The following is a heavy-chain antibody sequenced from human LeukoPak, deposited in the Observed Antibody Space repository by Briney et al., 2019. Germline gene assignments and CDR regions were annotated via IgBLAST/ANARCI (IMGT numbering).Heavy chain of an antibody. CDR3: ARDSGDRYSSSWYLNWFDP. CDR2: IYYSGST. CDR1: GGSVSSGSYY. J-gene: IGHJ5*02. D-gene: IGHD6-13*01. Sequence: SETLSLTCTVSGGSVSSGSYYWSWIRQPPGKGLEWIGYIYYSGSTNYNPSLKSRVTISVDTSKNQFSLKLSSVTAADTAVYYCARDSGDRYSSSWYLNWFDPWGQGTLVTVSS. V-gene: IGHV4-61*01.